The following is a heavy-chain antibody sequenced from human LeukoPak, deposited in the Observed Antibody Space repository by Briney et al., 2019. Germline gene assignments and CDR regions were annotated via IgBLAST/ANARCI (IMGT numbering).Heavy chain of an antibody. V-gene: IGHV3-30*03. CDR2: ISYDATNK. Sequence: GGSLRLSCAASGFTFSNYGIHWVRQAPGKGLEWVAVISYDATNKYYRDSVKGRFTISRDNSKNTLYLQMNSLRVEDTAVYYCARDQDVAAAGTWGSIDYWGQGTLVTVSS. J-gene: IGHJ4*02. CDR1: GFTFSNYG. CDR3: ARDQDVAAAGTWGSIDY. D-gene: IGHD6-13*01.